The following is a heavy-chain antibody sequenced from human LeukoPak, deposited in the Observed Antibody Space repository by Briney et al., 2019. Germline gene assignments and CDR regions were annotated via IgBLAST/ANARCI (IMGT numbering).Heavy chain of an antibody. Sequence: EASVKVSCKASGYTFTGYYMHWVRQAPGQGLEWMGRINPNSGGTNYAQKFQGRVTMTRDTSISTAYMELSRLRSDDTAVYYCASARREQQLVRYYYYGMDVWGQGTTVTV. CDR1: GYTFTGYY. CDR3: ASARREQQLVRYYYYGMDV. CDR2: INPNSGGT. J-gene: IGHJ6*02. V-gene: IGHV1-2*06. D-gene: IGHD6-13*01.